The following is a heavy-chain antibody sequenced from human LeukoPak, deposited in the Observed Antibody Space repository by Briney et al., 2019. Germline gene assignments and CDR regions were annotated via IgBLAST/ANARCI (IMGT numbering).Heavy chain of an antibody. Sequence: VASVKVSCKASGYTFTGYYIYWVRQAPGQGLEWMGWINPNSGGTNYAQKFQGRVTMTRDTSISTAYMELSRLRSDDTAVYYCARGLRYYYYMDVWGKGTTVTVSS. CDR2: INPNSGGT. V-gene: IGHV1-2*02. CDR1: GYTFTGYY. D-gene: IGHD5-18*01. CDR3: ARGLRYYYYMDV. J-gene: IGHJ6*03.